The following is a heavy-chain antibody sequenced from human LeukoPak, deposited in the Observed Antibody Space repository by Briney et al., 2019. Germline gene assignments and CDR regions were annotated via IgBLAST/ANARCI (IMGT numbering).Heavy chain of an antibody. V-gene: IGHV1-24*01. J-gene: IGHJ3*02. CDR2: FDPEDGET. Sequence: ASVKVSCKVSGYTLNELSMHWVRQAPGKGLEWIGGFDPEDGETIYAQKFQGRVTMTEDTSTDTAYMELSSLRSEDTAVYYCATPTVVVVAASRAFDIWGQGTMVTVSS. D-gene: IGHD2-15*01. CDR1: GYTLNELS. CDR3: ATPTVVVVAASRAFDI.